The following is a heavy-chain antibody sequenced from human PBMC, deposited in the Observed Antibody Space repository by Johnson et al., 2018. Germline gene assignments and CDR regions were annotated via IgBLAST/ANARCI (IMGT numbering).Heavy chain of an antibody. D-gene: IGHD3-22*01. CDR2: VNPKSGDT. J-gene: IGHJ4*02. V-gene: IGHV1-8*01. CDR3: AKVYGFYDESSGRLLEY. Sequence: VQLVESGAEVKKPGASVKVSCKASGYTFTSYNITWVRQATGQGLEWVGWVNPKSGDTAYAQKFQGRVILTRNTPISTAYMELRRLKSEDTAVYFCAKVYGFYDESSGRLLEYWGQGTLVTVSS. CDR1: GYTFTSYN.